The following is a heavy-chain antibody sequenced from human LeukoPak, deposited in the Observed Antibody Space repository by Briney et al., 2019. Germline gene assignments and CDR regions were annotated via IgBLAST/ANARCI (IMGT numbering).Heavy chain of an antibody. CDR3: ARMRDLVGTSPLGY. V-gene: IGHV1-2*02. D-gene: IGHD1-26*01. Sequence: ASVKVSCKASGYTFTGYYMHWVRQAPGQGLEWMGWIKPDNGDTNYVQKFQGRVTMTRDTSITTAYMELSLRSDDTAVYYCARMRDLVGTSPLGYWGQGTLVTVSS. CDR2: IKPDNGDT. J-gene: IGHJ4*02. CDR1: GYTFTGYY.